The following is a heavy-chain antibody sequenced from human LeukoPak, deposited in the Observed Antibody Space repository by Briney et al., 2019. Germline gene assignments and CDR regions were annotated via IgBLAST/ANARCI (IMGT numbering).Heavy chain of an antibody. J-gene: IGHJ6*02. V-gene: IGHV4-59*12. Sequence: GSLRLSCAASGFTFSSYAMSWVRQAPGKGLEWIGYIYYSGSTNYNPSLKSRVTISVDTSKNQFSLKLSSVTAADTAVYYCARAPSGSYNYGMDVWGQGTTVTVSS. CDR2: IYYSGST. D-gene: IGHD1-26*01. CDR1: GFTFSSYA. CDR3: ARAPSGSYNYGMDV.